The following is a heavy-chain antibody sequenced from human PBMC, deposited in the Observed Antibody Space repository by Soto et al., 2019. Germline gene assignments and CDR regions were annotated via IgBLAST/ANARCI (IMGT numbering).Heavy chain of an antibody. CDR3: ARGPGGFGDFSLDY. CDR2: IYSGGST. CDR1: GGSISQYY. J-gene: IGHJ4*02. Sequence: QVQLQESGPGLVKPSETLSLSCGVSGGSISQYYWSWIRQPAGKGLEWIGRIYSGGSTNYNPSLESRVTISVDTSKNQFALKLSSVTAADTAVYYCARGPGGFGDFSLDYWGQGTLVTVSS. D-gene: IGHD3-10*01. V-gene: IGHV4-4*07.